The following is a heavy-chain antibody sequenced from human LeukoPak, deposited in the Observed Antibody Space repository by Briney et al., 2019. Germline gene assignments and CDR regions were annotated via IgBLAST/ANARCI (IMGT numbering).Heavy chain of an antibody. CDR3: ACLTTADAFDI. J-gene: IGHJ3*02. D-gene: IGHD3-22*01. CDR1: GGSISSYY. CDR2: IYYSGST. Sequence: SETLSLTCTVSGGSISSYYWSWIRQPPGKGLEWIGYIYYSGSTNYNPSLKSRVTISVDTSKNQFSLKLSSVTAADTAVYYCACLTTADAFDIWGQGTMVTVSS. V-gene: IGHV4-59*01.